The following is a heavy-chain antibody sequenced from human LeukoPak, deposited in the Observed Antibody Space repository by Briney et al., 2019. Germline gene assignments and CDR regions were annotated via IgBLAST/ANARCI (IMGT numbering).Heavy chain of an antibody. CDR1: GFIFSRHG. Sequence: GGSLRLSCAGSGFIFSRHGMTWVRQAPGKGLEWVSALSGTGDSTYYAASVKGRFTISRDNSKNTLYLQMKSLRADDTALYYCAREVYYGSGRRFDLWGQGTLVTVSS. V-gene: IGHV3-23*01. CDR3: AREVYYGSGRRFDL. J-gene: IGHJ4*02. CDR2: LSGTGDST. D-gene: IGHD3-10*01.